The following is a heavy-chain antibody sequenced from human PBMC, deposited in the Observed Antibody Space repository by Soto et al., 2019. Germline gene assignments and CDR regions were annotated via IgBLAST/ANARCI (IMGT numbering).Heavy chain of an antibody. CDR1: GFTFIDYY. Sequence: GGSLRLSCAASGFTFIDYYIIFSRHSPFKGLEWVSYISSSSSYTNYADSVKGRFTISRDNAKNSLYLQMNSLRAEDTAVYYCARSLVGASSRNWFDPWGQGTLVTVSS. CDR3: ARSLVGASSRNWFDP. V-gene: IGHV3-11*06. CDR2: ISSSSSYT. J-gene: IGHJ5*02. D-gene: IGHD1-26*01.